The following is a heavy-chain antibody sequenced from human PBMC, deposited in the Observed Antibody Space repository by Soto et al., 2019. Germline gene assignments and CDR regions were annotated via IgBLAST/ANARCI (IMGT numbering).Heavy chain of an antibody. V-gene: IGHV3-48*01. J-gene: IGHJ4*02. CDR2: ISSNSDTR. CDR1: GFTFSSYG. CDR3: GRGGVGHLYAGGGFYHSFDD. D-gene: IGHD3-10*01. Sequence: GGSLRLSCAASGFTFSSYGMNWVRQAPGKGLEWVSYISSNSDTRYYADSVKGRFTISRDNAKNSLYLQMNSLRAEDTAVYYCGRGGVGHLYAGGGFYHSFDDCGQGTLVPVSS.